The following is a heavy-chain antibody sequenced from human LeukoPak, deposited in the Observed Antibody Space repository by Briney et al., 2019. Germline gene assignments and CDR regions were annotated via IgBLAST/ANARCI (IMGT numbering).Heavy chain of an antibody. D-gene: IGHD2-2*01. CDR2: ISSSSSYI. Sequence: GGSLRHSCAASGFTFSSYSMNWVRQAPGKGLEWVSSISSSSSYIYYADSVKGRFTISRDNAKNSLYLQMNSLRAEDTAVYYCARLDCSSTSCSDYWGQGTLVTVSS. V-gene: IGHV3-21*01. J-gene: IGHJ4*02. CDR3: ARLDCSSTSCSDY. CDR1: GFTFSSYS.